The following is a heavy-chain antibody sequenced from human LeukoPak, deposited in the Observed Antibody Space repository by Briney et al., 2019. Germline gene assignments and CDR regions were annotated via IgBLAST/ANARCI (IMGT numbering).Heavy chain of an antibody. Sequence: SETLSLTCSVSGVSISSYYWSWIRQSPGKGLEWIGRAYYLGNTNYSPSLRSRVIISVDMSKNQFSLTLTSMTAADTAVHYCAGTYFDFRRGGAFDIWGQGTIVTVSS. V-gene: IGHV4-59*05. CDR1: GVSISSYY. D-gene: IGHD3-3*01. J-gene: IGHJ3*02. CDR2: AYYLGNT. CDR3: AGTYFDFRRGGAFDI.